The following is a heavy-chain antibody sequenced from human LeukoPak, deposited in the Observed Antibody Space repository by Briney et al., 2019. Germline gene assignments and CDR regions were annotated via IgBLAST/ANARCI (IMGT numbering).Heavy chain of an antibody. CDR1: GFTFSSYA. V-gene: IGHV3-30-3*01. D-gene: IGHD6-13*01. J-gene: IGHJ6*03. Sequence: GGSLRLSCAASGFTFSSYAMHWVRQAPGKGLEWVAVISYDGSNKYYADSVKGRFTISRDNSKNTLYLQMNSLRAEDTAVYYCARGRISSSWSPVGYYYYYMDVWGKGTTVTVSS. CDR3: ARGRISSSWSPVGYYYYYMDV. CDR2: ISYDGSNK.